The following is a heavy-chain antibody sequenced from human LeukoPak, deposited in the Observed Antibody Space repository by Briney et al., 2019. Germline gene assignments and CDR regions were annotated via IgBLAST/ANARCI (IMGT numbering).Heavy chain of an antibody. CDR3: ASTYSTDDFDY. J-gene: IGHJ4*02. Sequence: GGSLRLSCAASGFTFSSYIMNWVRQAPGKGLEWVSSISSSSSYIYYADSVKGRFTISRDNAKISLYLQMNSLRAEDTAVYYCASTYSTDDFDYWGQGTLVTVSS. CDR2: ISSSSSYI. CDR1: GFTFSSYI. D-gene: IGHD6-13*01. V-gene: IGHV3-21*01.